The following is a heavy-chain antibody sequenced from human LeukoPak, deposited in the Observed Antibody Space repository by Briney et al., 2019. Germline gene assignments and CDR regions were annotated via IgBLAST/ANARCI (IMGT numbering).Heavy chain of an antibody. D-gene: IGHD3-10*01. CDR3: TTGAGRGY. CDR2: ISYDGSNK. V-gene: IGHV3-30*04. Sequence: PGGSLRLSCAASGFTFSSYAMHWVRQAPGKGLEWVAVISYDGSNKYYADSVKGRFTISRDNSKNTLYLQMNSLKTEDTAVYYCTTGAGRGYWGQGTLVTVSS. J-gene: IGHJ4*02. CDR1: GFTFSSYA.